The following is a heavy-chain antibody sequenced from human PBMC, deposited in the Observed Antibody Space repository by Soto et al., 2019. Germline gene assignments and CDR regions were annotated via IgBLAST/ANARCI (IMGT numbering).Heavy chain of an antibody. Sequence: SETLSLTCTVSGGSSSSSSYYWGWIRQPPGKGLEWIGSIYYSGSTYYNPSLKSRVTISVDTSKNQFSLKLSSVTAADTAVYYCARHPYTAMVDYYYMDVWGKGTTVTVSS. CDR1: GGSSSSSSYY. D-gene: IGHD5-18*01. J-gene: IGHJ6*03. V-gene: IGHV4-39*01. CDR3: ARHPYTAMVDYYYMDV. CDR2: IYYSGST.